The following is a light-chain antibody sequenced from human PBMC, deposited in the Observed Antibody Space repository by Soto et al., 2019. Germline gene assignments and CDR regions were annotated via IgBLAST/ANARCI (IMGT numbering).Light chain of an antibody. CDR2: EVT. J-gene: IGLJ2*01. CDR1: SSDVGGYNY. V-gene: IGLV2-8*01. Sequence: QSALTQPPSSSGSPGQSVTISCTGTSSDVGGYNYVSWFQQHPGKAPKLMIYEVTKRPSGLPDRFSGSKSGNTASLTVSGLQAEYEGDYYCSSFVGGHHVVSGGGTKLTVL. CDR3: SSFVGGHHVV.